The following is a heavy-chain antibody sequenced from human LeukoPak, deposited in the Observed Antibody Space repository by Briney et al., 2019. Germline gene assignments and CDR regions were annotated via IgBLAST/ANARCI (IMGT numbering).Heavy chain of an antibody. D-gene: IGHD5-12*01. J-gene: IGHJ4*02. CDR3: ARGLHPNTGYYDVGF. CDR2: IKQDGSEK. CDR1: GFIFSNYW. V-gene: IGHV3-7*05. Sequence: GGSLRLSCAASGFIFSNYWMSWVRQATGKGLEWVANIKQDGSEKFYVDSVKGRFTISRGNAKNSLYLQMNSLRAEDTAVYFCARGLHPNTGYYDVGFWGQGTLVTVSS.